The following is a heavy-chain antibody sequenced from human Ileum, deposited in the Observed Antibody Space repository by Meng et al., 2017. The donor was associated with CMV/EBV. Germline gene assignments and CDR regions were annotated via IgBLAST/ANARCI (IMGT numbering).Heavy chain of an antibody. CDR3: VKCADNCQHQFFEY. CDR1: GFACGSNS. Sequence: AAGFACGSNSMGWVRQAPGKGLEWVSANSGPSDNTPYADSVKGRFTISRDNSKSTLYLQMNSLKVEDTAVYYCVKCADNCQHQFFEYWGQGMLVTVSS. V-gene: IGHV3-23*01. CDR2: NSGPSDNT. D-gene: IGHD1-20*01. J-gene: IGHJ4*02.